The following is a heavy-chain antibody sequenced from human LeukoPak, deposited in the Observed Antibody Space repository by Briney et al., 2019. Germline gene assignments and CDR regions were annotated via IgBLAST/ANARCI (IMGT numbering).Heavy chain of an antibody. J-gene: IGHJ5*02. V-gene: IGHV4-34*01. Sequence: SETLSLTCAVYGGSFSGYYWSWIRQPPGKGLEWIGEINHSGSTNYNPSLKSRVTISVDTSKNQFSLKLSSVTAADTAVYYCARGLSRYNWFGPWGQGTLVTVSS. CDR3: ARGLSRYNWFGP. CDR1: GGSFSGYY. CDR2: INHSGST.